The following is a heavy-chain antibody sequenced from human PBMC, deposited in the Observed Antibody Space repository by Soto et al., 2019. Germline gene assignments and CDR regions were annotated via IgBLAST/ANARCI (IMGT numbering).Heavy chain of an antibody. J-gene: IGHJ1*01. D-gene: IGHD5-12*01. V-gene: IGHV1-18*01. CDR3: ARDRSIVATNYFQH. Sequence: ASVKVSCKASGYTFTSYGISWVRQAPGQGLERMGWISAYNCNTNYAQKLQGRVTMTTDTSTSTAYMDLRSLRSDDPAVYYCARDRSIVATNYFQHCGQGTLVTVSS. CDR2: ISAYNCNT. CDR1: GYTFTSYG.